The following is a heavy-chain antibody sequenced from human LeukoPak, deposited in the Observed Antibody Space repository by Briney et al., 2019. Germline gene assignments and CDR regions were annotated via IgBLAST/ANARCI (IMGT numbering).Heavy chain of an antibody. CDR2: IIPIFGTA. CDR1: GGTFSSYA. Sequence: ASVKVSCKASGGTFSSYAISWVRQAPGQGLEWMGRIIPIFGTANYAQKFQGRVTITTDESTSTAYMELSSLRSEDTAVYYCATQKGPTAMVLYWGQGALVTVSS. V-gene: IGHV1-69*05. CDR3: ATQKGPTAMVLY. J-gene: IGHJ4*02. D-gene: IGHD5-18*01.